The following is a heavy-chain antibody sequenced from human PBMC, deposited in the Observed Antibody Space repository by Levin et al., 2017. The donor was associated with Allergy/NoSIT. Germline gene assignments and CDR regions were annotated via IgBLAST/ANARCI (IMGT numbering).Heavy chain of an antibody. V-gene: IGHV4-34*01. CDR1: GGSFSGYY. CDR3: ARGTSGYDYPY. J-gene: IGHJ4*02. D-gene: IGHD5-12*01. CDR2: INHSGST. Sequence: SQTLSLTCAVYGGSFSGYYWSWIRQPPGKGLEWIGEINHSGSTNYNPSLKSRVTISVDTSKNQFSLKLSSVTAADTAVYYCARGTSGYDYPYWGQGTLVTVSS.